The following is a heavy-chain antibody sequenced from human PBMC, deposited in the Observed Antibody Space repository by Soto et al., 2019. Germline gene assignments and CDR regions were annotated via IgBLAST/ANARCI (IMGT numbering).Heavy chain of an antibody. J-gene: IGHJ4*02. Sequence: SETLSLTCAVYGGSFSGYYWSWIRQPPGKGLEWIGEINHSGSTNYNPSLKSRVTISVDTSKNQFSLKLSSVTAADTAVYYCARGNRITMVRGVPTLAYWGQGTLVTVSS. CDR2: INHSGST. CDR1: GGSFSGYY. V-gene: IGHV4-34*01. D-gene: IGHD3-10*01. CDR3: ARGNRITMVRGVPTLAY.